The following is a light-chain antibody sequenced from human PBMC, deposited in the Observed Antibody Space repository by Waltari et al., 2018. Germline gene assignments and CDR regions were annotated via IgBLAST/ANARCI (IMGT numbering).Light chain of an antibody. CDR2: AAS. Sequence: DIQMTQSPSSLSASAGDRVTITCLASQSIRGYLNWYQQKPGKAPRLLMHAASRLEGGVPSSFSGSGSGTEYTLTISSLQPEHSATYYCQQTYTTPYTFGQGTKVEMK. CDR1: QSIRGY. CDR3: QQTYTTPYT. V-gene: IGKV1-39*01. J-gene: IGKJ2*01.